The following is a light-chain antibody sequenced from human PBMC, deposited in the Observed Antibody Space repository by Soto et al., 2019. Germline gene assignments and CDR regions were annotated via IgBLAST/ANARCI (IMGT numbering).Light chain of an antibody. CDR2: GAS. V-gene: IGKV3-15*01. CDR1: QSVSSN. J-gene: IGKJ2*01. CDR3: QQYNNWPHT. Sequence: EIVMTQSPATLSVSPGERATLSCRASQSVSSNLAWYQQNPAQAPRLLIYGASTRATGIPARFSGSGSGTEFTLTISSLQSEDFAVYYCQQYNNWPHTFGQGTKLEIK.